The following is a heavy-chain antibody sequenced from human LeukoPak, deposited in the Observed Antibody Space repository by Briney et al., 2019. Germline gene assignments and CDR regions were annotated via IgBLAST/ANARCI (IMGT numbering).Heavy chain of an antibody. CDR2: IKRDGSEK. CDR3: ARGWATIPD. D-gene: IGHD5-24*01. V-gene: IGHV3-7*01. Sequence: GGSLRLSCAGAGFTFSSYWMSWVRQAPGKGLEWVANIKRDGSEKYYVDSVKGRFTISRDNAKNSLSLQMNSLREEDTALYYCARGWATIPDWGQGTLVTVSS. CDR1: GFTFSSYW. J-gene: IGHJ1*01.